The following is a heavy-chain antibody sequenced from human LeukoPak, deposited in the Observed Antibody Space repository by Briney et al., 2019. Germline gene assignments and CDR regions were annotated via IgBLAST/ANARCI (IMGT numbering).Heavy chain of an antibody. V-gene: IGHV3-49*04. CDR1: GFTFGDYA. D-gene: IGHD2-21*02. J-gene: IGHJ3*02. CDR3: TRAHCGGDCYPDAFDI. Sequence: GGSLRLSCTASGFTFGDYAMSWVRQAPGKGLEWVGFIRSKAYGGTTEYAASVKGRFTISRDDSKSIAYLQMNSLKTEDTAVYYCTRAHCGGDCYPDAFDIWGQGTMVTVSS. CDR2: IRSKAYGGTT.